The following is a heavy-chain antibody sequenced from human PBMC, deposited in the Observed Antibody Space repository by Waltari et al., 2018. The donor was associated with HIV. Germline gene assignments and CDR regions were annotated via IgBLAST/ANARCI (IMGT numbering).Heavy chain of an antibody. CDR1: DFSFKNFA. J-gene: IGHJ4*02. Sequence: QVHLVESGGRVVQSGKSLRLSCVASDFSFKNFAMHWVRQTPGKGLEWLGLISFDGSDEYYADSVKGRFFLSRDNSKNTLYLQMNSLRVEDSAVYYCAKLRVIDDYSNYDYWGQGTLVSVSS. D-gene: IGHD4-4*01. CDR3: AKLRVIDDYSNYDY. CDR2: ISFDGSDE. V-gene: IGHV3-30*18.